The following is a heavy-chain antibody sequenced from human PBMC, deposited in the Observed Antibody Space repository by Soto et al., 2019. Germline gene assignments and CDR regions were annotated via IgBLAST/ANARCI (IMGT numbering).Heavy chain of an antibody. V-gene: IGHV4-4*02. CDR1: GGSISSSNW. D-gene: IGHD3-10*01. J-gene: IGHJ6*02. Sequence: GTLSLTCAVSGGSISSSNWWSWVRQPPGKGLEWIGEIYHSGSTNYNPSLKSRVTISVDKSKNQFSLKLSSVTAADTAVYYCARVVTMVRGVHGMDVWGQGTTVTVSS. CDR2: IYHSGST. CDR3: ARVVTMVRGVHGMDV.